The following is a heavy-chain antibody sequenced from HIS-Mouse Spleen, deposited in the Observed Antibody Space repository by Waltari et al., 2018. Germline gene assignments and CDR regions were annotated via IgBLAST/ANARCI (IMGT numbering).Heavy chain of an antibody. V-gene: IGHV4-39*07. J-gene: IGHJ2*01. CDR1: VGSISISRYY. CDR2: IYYRGST. D-gene: IGHD6-13*01. Sequence: QLQLQESGPGLVKPSETLSLTCTVSVGSISISRYYWGWIRQPPGKGRGWIGSIYYRGSTEYNPSLKSRVTISVDTSKNQFSLKLSSVTAADTAVYYCAREIPYSSSWYDWYFDLWGRGTLVTVSS. CDR3: AREIPYSSSWYDWYFDL.